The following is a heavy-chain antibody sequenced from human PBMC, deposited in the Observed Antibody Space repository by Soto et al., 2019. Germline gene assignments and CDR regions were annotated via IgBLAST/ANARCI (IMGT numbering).Heavy chain of an antibody. Sequence: SETLSLTCAVSGGSTSSGGYSWSWIRQPPGKGLEWIGYIYHSGSTYYNPPLKSRVTISVDRSKNQFSLKLSSVTAADTAVYYCARAGGNYYDSSGYYYDLVADYWGQGTLVTVSS. CDR3: ARAGGNYYDSSGYYYDLVADY. CDR2: IYHSGST. D-gene: IGHD3-22*01. J-gene: IGHJ4*02. V-gene: IGHV4-30-2*01. CDR1: GGSTSSGGYS.